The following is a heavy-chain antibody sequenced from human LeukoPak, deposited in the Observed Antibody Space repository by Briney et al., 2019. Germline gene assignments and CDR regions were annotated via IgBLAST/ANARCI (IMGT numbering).Heavy chain of an antibody. CDR3: ARDIYCTNGVCYTDNWFDP. J-gene: IGHJ5*02. Sequence: ASVKVSCKASGYTFTSYYMHWVRQAPGQGLEWMGIINPSGGSTSYAQKFQGRVTMTTDTSASTAYMELRSLRSDDTAVYYCARDIYCTNGVCYTDNWFDPWGQGTLVTVSS. D-gene: IGHD2-8*01. V-gene: IGHV1-46*01. CDR1: GYTFTSYY. CDR2: INPSGGST.